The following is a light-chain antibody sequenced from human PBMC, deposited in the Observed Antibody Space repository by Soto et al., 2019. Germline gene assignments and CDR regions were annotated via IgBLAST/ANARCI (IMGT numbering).Light chain of an antibody. V-gene: IGKV1-9*01. CDR1: QDIGIY. CDR2: AAS. CDR3: QQLRMYPST. J-gene: IGKJ4*01. Sequence: IQLTQSQSSLSASVGVRVTITCRASQDIGIYLAWYQQKPGEAHKLLIYAASTLYGWVPSRFSGRGSGTDFALTITSLQAEDVATYYCQQLRMYPSTFGAGTKVDIK.